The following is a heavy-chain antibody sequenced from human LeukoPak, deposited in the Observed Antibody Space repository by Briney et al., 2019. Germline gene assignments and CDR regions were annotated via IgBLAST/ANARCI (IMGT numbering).Heavy chain of an antibody. CDR3: ARDFRAKSGSGSYGWFDP. CDR1: GFTVSSNY. D-gene: IGHD3-10*01. J-gene: IGHJ5*02. CDR2: IYSGGST. V-gene: IGHV3-66*01. Sequence: GGSLRLSCAASGFTVSSNYMSWVRQAPGKGLEWVSVIYSGGSTYYADSVKGRFTISRDNSKNTLYLQMNSLRAEDTAVYYCARDFRAKSGSGSYGWFDPWGQGTLVTVSS.